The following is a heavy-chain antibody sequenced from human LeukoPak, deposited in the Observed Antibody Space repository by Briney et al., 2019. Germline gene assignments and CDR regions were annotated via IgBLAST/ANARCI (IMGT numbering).Heavy chain of an antibody. V-gene: IGHV1-2*02. CDR1: ASTFTGAY. Sequence: APVKDSCKASASTFTGAYIHFVRQAPGQGLEWLGWINPNSGDTHSAQNFQGRVTMTRDTSISTAPMDLSRLRSDDPAVNYGEKAPKNDAYDIWGRGTMVTVSS. CDR3: EKAPKNDAYDI. CDR2: INPNSGDT. J-gene: IGHJ3*02.